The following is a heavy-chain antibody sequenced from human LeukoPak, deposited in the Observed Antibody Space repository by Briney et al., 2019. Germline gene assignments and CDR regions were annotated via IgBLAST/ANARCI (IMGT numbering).Heavy chain of an antibody. Sequence: GGSLRLSCAASGFKFSSYSMKWVRQAPGKGLEWVSFISSSSSYIYYADSLKGRFTISRDNAKSSLYLQMNSLRAEDTAVYYCARGTMFPYYFDYWGQGTLVTVSS. J-gene: IGHJ4*02. V-gene: IGHV3-21*01. CDR2: ISSSSSYI. CDR3: ARGTMFPYYFDY. D-gene: IGHD3-10*02. CDR1: GFKFSSYS.